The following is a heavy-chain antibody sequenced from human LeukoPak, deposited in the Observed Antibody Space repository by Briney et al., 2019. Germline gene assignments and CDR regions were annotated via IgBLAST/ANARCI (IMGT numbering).Heavy chain of an antibody. CDR3: ARNLGYSSLDY. Sequence: SETLSLTCAVSGYSISSGYYWGWIRQPPGKGLEWIGSIYHSGSTYYNPSLKSRVTVSVDTSKNEFSLRLRSVTAADTAVYYCARNLGYSSLDYWGQGTLVTVSS. J-gene: IGHJ4*02. CDR2: IYHSGST. CDR1: GYSISSGYY. V-gene: IGHV4-38-2*01. D-gene: IGHD6-13*01.